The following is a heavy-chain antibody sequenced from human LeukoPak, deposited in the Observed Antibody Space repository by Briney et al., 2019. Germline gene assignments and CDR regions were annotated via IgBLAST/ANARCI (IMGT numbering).Heavy chain of an antibody. V-gene: IGHV3-73*01. D-gene: IGHD1-7*01. Sequence: GGSLTLSCAASGFTFSGSAMHWVRQASGKGLEWVGRIRSKANSYATAYAASVKGRFTISRDDSKNTAYLQMNSLKTEDTAVYYCTRYSNWNYGYWYFDLWGRGTLVTVSS. CDR1: GFTFSGSA. CDR3: TRYSNWNYGYWYFDL. CDR2: IRSKANSYAT. J-gene: IGHJ2*01.